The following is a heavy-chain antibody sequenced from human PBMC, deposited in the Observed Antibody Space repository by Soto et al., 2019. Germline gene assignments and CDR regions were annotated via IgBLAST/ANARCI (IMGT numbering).Heavy chain of an antibody. CDR3: ARSCSGGSCSYPDYYYYMDV. CDR1: GYSVTSYW. J-gene: IGHJ6*03. D-gene: IGHD2-15*01. Sequence: PGESLKISCKGSGYSVTSYWIGWVRQMPGKGLEWMGIIYPGDSDTRYSPSFQGQVTISADKSISTAYLQWSSLKAPDTAMYYCARSCSGGSCSYPDYYYYMDVWGKGTTVTVSS. CDR2: IYPGDSDT. V-gene: IGHV5-51*01.